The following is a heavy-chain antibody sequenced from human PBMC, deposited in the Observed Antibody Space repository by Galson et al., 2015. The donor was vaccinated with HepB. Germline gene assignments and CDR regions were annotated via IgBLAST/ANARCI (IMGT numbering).Heavy chain of an antibody. J-gene: IGHJ4*02. CDR2: IYYSGST. Sequence: TLSLTCAVSGGSISSGGYSWSWIRQPPGKGLEWIGYIYYSGSTYYNPSLKSRVTISVDTSKDQFSLKLSSVTAADTAVYYCARVTSNYDSSGYYFPTRFDYWGQGTLVTVSS. CDR1: GGSISSGGYS. V-gene: IGHV4-30-4*07. D-gene: IGHD3-22*01. CDR3: ARVTSNYDSSGYYFPTRFDY.